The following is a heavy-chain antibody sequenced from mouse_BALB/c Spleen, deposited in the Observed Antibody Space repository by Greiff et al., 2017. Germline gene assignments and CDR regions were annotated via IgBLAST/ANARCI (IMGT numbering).Heavy chain of an antibody. V-gene: IGHV2-9*02. D-gene: IGHD2-14*01. CDR3: ARDQGGYDGLAD. Sequence: VQLQESGPGLVAPSQSLSITCTVSGFSLTSYGVHWVRQPPGKGLEWLGVIWAGGSTNYNSALMSRLSISKDNSKSQVFLKMNSLQTDDTAMYYCARDQGGYDGLADWGQGTLVTVSA. CDR2: IWAGGST. CDR1: GFSLTSYG. J-gene: IGHJ3*01.